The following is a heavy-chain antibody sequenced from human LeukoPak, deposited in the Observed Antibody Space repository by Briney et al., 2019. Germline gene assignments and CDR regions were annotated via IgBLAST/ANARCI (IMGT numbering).Heavy chain of an antibody. CDR2: IYYSGST. V-gene: IGHV4-59*01. CDR3: ARDLNLVLPN. CDR1: GGSISSYY. Sequence: SETLSLTCTVSGGSISSYYWSWIRQPPGKGLEWIGYIYYSGSTNYNPSLKSRVTISVDTSKNQFSLKLSSVTAADTAVYYCARDLNLVLPNWGQGTLVTVSS. J-gene: IGHJ4*02. D-gene: IGHD3-10*01.